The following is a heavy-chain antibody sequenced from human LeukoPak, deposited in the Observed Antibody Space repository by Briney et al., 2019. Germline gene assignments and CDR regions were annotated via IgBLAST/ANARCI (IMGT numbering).Heavy chain of an antibody. CDR3: ANLAGVVAGLDP. CDR1: GYTFTSYG. Sequence: ASVKVSCKASGYTFTSYGINWVRQAPGQGLEWMGWISADNGFAASAQNLQGRVTMTTDTSTNTAYMELRSLRSDDTAVYYCANLAGVVAGLDPWGQGTLVTVSS. J-gene: IGHJ5*02. CDR2: ISADNGFA. V-gene: IGHV1-18*01. D-gene: IGHD6-19*01.